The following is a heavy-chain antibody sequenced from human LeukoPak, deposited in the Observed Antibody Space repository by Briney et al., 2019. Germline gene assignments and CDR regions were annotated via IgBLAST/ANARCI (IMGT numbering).Heavy chain of an antibody. CDR1: GGSISSSNW. Sequence: SETLSLTCAVSGGSISSSNWWSWVRQSPGKGLEWIGHMYATGTTNYNPSLKSRVSMSIDTSKNQISLNLRSVTAADTAVYYCARARGYSYGYGAAYYMDVWGKGTTVTISS. CDR2: MYATGTT. D-gene: IGHD5-18*01. V-gene: IGHV4-4*02. CDR3: ARARGYSYGYGAAYYMDV. J-gene: IGHJ6*03.